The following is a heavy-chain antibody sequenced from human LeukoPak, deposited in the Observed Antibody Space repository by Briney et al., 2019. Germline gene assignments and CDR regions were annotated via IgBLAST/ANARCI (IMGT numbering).Heavy chain of an antibody. CDR3: ARGYYYDSTGYNPFDY. V-gene: IGHV3-48*03. J-gene: IGHJ4*02. Sequence: GGSLRLSCAASGFTFSSYEMNWVRQAPGKGLEWVSYISGSGSTLYYADSLKGRFTISRDNAKNSLYLQMNSLRAEDTAVYYCARGYYYDSTGYNPFDYWGQGTLVTVSS. D-gene: IGHD3-22*01. CDR1: GFTFSSYE. CDR2: ISGSGSTL.